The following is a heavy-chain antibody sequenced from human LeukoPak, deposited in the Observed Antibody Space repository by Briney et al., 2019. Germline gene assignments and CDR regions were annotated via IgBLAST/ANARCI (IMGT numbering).Heavy chain of an antibody. D-gene: IGHD3-22*01. CDR2: VRYDGSNK. CDR3: AKVGYYYDSSGYWDY. V-gene: IGHV3-30*02. Sequence: GGSLRLSCSASGFTFSSYGMHWVRQAPGKGLEWVAFVRYDGSNKYYADSVKGRFTISRDNSKNTLYLQMNSLRAEDTAVYYCAKVGYYYDSSGYWDYWGQGTLVTVSS. J-gene: IGHJ4*02. CDR1: GFTFSSYG.